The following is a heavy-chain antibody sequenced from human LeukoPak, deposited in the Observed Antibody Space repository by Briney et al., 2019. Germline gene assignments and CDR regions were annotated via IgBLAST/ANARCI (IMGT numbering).Heavy chain of an antibody. D-gene: IGHD4-23*01. Sequence: ASVKVSCKASGYTFVTYGISWVRQAPGQGLEWMGWINPHKGNTNYAQNFQDRVTMTTDTSTTTAYMGLRSLRSDDTAVYYCARDKKFVGWNHGNSVGYWGQGTLVTVSS. CDR1: GYTFVTYG. V-gene: IGHV1-18*01. CDR3: ARDKKFVGWNHGNSVGY. CDR2: INPHKGNT. J-gene: IGHJ4*02.